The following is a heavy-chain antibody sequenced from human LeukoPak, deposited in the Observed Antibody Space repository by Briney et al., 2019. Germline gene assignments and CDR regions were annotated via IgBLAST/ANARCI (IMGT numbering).Heavy chain of an antibody. J-gene: IGHJ4*02. CDR1: GYTFTSYG. CDR3: ARDTQYNRDFWSGYYRDFDY. V-gene: IGHV1-18*01. D-gene: IGHD3-3*01. Sequence: ASVKVSCKASGYTFTSYGISWVRQAPGQGLEWMGWISAYNGNTNYAQKLQGRVTMTTDTSTSTAYMELRSLRSDDTAVYYCARDTQYNRDFWSGYYRDFDYWGQGTQVTVSS. CDR2: ISAYNGNT.